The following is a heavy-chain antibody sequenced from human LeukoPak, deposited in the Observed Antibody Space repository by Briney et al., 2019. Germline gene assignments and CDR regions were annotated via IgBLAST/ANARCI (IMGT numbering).Heavy chain of an antibody. CDR3: ARGWYNWNPGKHFDY. D-gene: IGHD1-20*01. J-gene: IGHJ4*02. V-gene: IGHV1-46*01. CDR1: GYTFTSYY. Sequence: ASVYVSCKASGYTFTSYYMHWVRQAPGQGLEWMGIINPSGGSTSYAQKFQGRVTMTRDTSTSTVYMELSSLRSEDTAVYYCARGWYNWNPGKHFDYWGQGTLVTVSS. CDR2: INPSGGST.